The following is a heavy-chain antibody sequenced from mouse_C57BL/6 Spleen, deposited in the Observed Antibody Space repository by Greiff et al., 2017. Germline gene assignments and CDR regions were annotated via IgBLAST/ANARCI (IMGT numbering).Heavy chain of an antibody. CDR2: INPSTGGT. J-gene: IGHJ1*03. D-gene: IGHD2-4*01. CDR1: GYSFTGYY. CDR3: ARWGINWYFDV. V-gene: IGHV1-42*01. Sequence: EVQLQQSGPELVKPGASVKISCKASGYSFTGYYMNWVKQSPEKSLEWIGEINPSTGGTTYNQKFKAKATLTVDKSSSTAYMQLKSLTSEDSAVYYCARWGINWYFDVWGTGTTVTVSS.